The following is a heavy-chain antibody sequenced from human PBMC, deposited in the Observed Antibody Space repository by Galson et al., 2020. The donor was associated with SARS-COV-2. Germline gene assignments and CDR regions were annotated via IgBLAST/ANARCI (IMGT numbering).Heavy chain of an antibody. CDR2: IYYTGLT. D-gene: IGHD6-13*01. CDR3: ARQQRSSYWYYGMDV. Sequence: PSETLSLTCTVSGFSVSSSDYHWTWIRQPPGKGLEWIGFIYYTGLTVYNPSLQSRVTMSVDTSRNLFSLRLSSVTAADTAVYFCARQQRSSYWYYGMDVWGPGTTVAVSS. V-gene: IGHV4-61*03. CDR1: GFSVSSSDYH. J-gene: IGHJ6*02.